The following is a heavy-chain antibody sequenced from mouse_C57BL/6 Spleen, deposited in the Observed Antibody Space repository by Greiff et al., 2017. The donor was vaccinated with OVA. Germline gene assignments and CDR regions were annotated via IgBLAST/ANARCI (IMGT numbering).Heavy chain of an antibody. Sequence: EVKVEESGPGLVKPSQSLSLTCSVTGYSITSGYYWNWIRQFPGNKLEWMGYISYDGSNNYNPSLKNRISITRDTSKNQFFLKLKSVTTEDTATYYCARLGAYWDPDYWGQGTTLTVSS. J-gene: IGHJ2*01. CDR3: ARLGAYWDPDY. CDR2: ISYDGSN. CDR1: GYSITSGYY. V-gene: IGHV3-6*01. D-gene: IGHD6-5*01.